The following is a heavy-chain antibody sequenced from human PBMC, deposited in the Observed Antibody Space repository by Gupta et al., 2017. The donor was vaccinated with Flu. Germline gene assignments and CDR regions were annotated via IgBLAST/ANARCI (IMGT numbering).Heavy chain of an antibody. CDR1: GCTFSSYW. CDR2: IKQDGSEK. J-gene: IGHJ6*02. D-gene: IGHD2-15*01. V-gene: IGHV3-7*04. CDR3: ARDSRGGSLLTIYYYYGMDV. Sequence: EVQLVESGGGLVQPGGSLRLSCAASGCTFSSYWMSWVRQAPGKGLEWVANIKQDGSEKYYVDSVKGRFTISRDNAKNSLYLQMNSLRAEDTAVYYCARDSRGGSLLTIYYYYGMDVWGQGTTVTVSS.